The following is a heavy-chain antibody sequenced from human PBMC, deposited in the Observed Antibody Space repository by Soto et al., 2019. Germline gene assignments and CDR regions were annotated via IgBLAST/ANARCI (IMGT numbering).Heavy chain of an antibody. Sequence: GGSLSLSCAASGFTFGSYDMHWVRQAPGKGLEWVAVISYDGSNKYYADSVKGRFTISRDNSKNTLYLQMNSLRAEDTAVYYCAACMTTPFGHYDHWGQGTLVTVPS. CDR1: GFTFGSYD. CDR3: AACMTTPFGHYDH. D-gene: IGHD4-4*01. CDR2: ISYDGSNK. V-gene: IGHV3-30*03. J-gene: IGHJ4*01.